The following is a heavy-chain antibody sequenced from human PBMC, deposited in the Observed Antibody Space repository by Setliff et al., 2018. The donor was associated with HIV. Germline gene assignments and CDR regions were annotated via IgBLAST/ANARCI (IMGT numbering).Heavy chain of an antibody. Sequence: GESLKISCKGSGYTFTSYWIGWVRQMPGKGLEWMGIIYPGDSDTRYSPSFQGQVTISADKSINTAFLQWSSLKASDTAMFYCARSDSANWYVDYMDVWGKGTTVTVSS. D-gene: IGHD1-1*01. CDR3: ARSDSANWYVDYMDV. V-gene: IGHV5-51*01. CDR2: IYPGDSDT. CDR1: GYTFTSYW. J-gene: IGHJ6*03.